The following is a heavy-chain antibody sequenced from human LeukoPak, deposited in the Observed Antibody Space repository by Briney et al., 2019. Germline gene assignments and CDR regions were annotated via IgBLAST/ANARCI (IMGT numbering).Heavy chain of an antibody. CDR1: GYTXTNYG. V-gene: IGHV1-18*01. Sequence: ASVKVSCKAFGYTXTNYGISWVRQAPGQGLEWMGWISAYTGNTNYAQNLQGRVTMTTDTSTSTAYMELRSLESDDTAVYYCAREWYSGTYGWFDPWGQGTLVTVSS. D-gene: IGHD1-26*01. J-gene: IGHJ5*02. CDR2: ISAYTGNT. CDR3: AREWYSGTYGWFDP.